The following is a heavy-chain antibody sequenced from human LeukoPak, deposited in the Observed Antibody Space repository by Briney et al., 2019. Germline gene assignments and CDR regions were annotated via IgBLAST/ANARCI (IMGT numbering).Heavy chain of an antibody. J-gene: IGHJ4*02. D-gene: IGHD5-24*01. CDR2: TNSDGSST. Sequence: GGSLRLSCAVSGFTFSGHWMFWVRQAPGKGLVWVSSTNSDGSSTGYTDSVKGRFTVSRDNAKNTLYLQMKSLRAEDTAVYYCARARWYSSDYWGQGTLVTVSS. CDR3: ARARWYSSDY. CDR1: GFTFSGHW. V-gene: IGHV3-74*01.